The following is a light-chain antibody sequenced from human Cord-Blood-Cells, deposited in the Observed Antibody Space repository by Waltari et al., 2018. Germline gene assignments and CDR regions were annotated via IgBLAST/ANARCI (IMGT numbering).Light chain of an antibody. J-gene: IGLJ1*01. CDR1: SSNIGAGYD. V-gene: IGLV1-40*01. Sequence: QSVLTQPPSVSGAPGQRVTISCTGSSSNIGAGYDVHWYQQLPGTAPKLLIYGNSNRPSGVPDRFPGSKSGTSASLAITGLQAEDEADYYCQSYDSSLSGAYV. CDR2: GNS. CDR3: QSYDSSLSGAYV.